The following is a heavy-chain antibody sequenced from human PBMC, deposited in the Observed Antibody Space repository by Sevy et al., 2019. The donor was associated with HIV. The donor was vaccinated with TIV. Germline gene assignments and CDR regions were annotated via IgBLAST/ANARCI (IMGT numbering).Heavy chain of an antibody. CDR3: ARDHVKDGDLGDYYYFAMDV. CDR2: ISGSGSDM. Sequence: GGSLRLSCAASGFTSSDYYMSWIRQAPGKGLERLSYISGSGSDMYYADSVKGRFTISRDNAKNSLYLQMSSLRADDTAVYYCARDHVKDGDLGDYYYFAMDVWGQGTTVTVSS. D-gene: IGHD4-17*01. V-gene: IGHV3-11*01. CDR1: GFTSSDYY. J-gene: IGHJ6*02.